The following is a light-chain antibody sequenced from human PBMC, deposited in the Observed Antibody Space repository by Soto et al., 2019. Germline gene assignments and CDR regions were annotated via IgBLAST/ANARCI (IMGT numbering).Light chain of an antibody. V-gene: IGLV3-21*04. CDR3: QVWDSGSEHYV. Sequence: SYELTQPPSVSVAPGKTARITCGGNNIGSKSVHWYQQKPGQAPVLVIYYDSDRPSGIPERFSGSNSGNTATLTISRVEVGDEADYYCQVWDSGSEHYVFGTGTKLTVL. CDR2: YDS. CDR1: NIGSKS. J-gene: IGLJ1*01.